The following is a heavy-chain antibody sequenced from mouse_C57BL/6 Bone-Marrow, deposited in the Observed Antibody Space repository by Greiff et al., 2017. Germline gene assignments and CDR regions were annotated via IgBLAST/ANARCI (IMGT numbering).Heavy chain of an antibody. CDR2: IYPGDGDT. V-gene: IGHV1-80*01. CDR1: GYAFSSYW. D-gene: IGHD1-1*01. Sequence: QVQLQQSGAELVKPGASVKISCKASGYAFSSYWMNWVKQRPGKGLEWIGQIYPGDGDTNYNGKFKGKAKLTADKSSSTAYMRLSSLTSEDSAVYFCARRGYYGSSYAWFAYWGQGTLVTVSA. CDR3: ARRGYYGSSYAWFAY. J-gene: IGHJ3*01.